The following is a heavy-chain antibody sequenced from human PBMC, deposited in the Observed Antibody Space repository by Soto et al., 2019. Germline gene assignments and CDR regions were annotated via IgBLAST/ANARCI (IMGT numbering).Heavy chain of an antibody. V-gene: IGHV3-15*01. CDR2: IKSKTDGGTT. J-gene: IGHJ4*02. Sequence: GGSLRLSCAASGFTFSNAWMSWVRQAPGKGLEWVGRIKSKTDGGTTDYAAPVKGRFTISRDDSKNTLYLQMNSLKTEDTAVYYCTAQQGITMVRGLGPRDYVNWGQGTLVTVSS. CDR1: GFTFSNAW. CDR3: TAQQGITMVRGLGPRDYVN. D-gene: IGHD3-10*01.